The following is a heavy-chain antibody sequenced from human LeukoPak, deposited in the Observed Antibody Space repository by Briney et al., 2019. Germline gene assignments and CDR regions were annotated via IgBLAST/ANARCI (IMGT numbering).Heavy chain of an antibody. CDR1: GYTFTGYY. J-gene: IGHJ5*02. D-gene: IGHD3-3*01. V-gene: IGHV1-2*02. CDR3: ARYIEYYDFWSGSDAWFDP. CDR2: INPNSGGT. Sequence: ASVKVSCKASGYTFTGYYMHWVRQAPGQGLERMGWINPNSGGTNYAQKFQGRVTMTRDTSISTAYMELSRLRSDDTAVYYCARYIEYYDFWSGSDAWFDPWGQGTLVTVSS.